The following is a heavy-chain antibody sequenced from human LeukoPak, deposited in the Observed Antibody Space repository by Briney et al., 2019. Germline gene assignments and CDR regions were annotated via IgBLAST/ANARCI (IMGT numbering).Heavy chain of an antibody. CDR3: AKDRGTMVRGVTIFDY. CDR1: GFTFSSYA. V-gene: IGHV3-23*01. Sequence: GRSLRLSRAASGFTFSSYAMGWVRQAPGKGLEWVSAISGSVGSTYYADSVKGRFTISRDNSKNTLYLQMNSLRAEDTAVYYCAKDRGTMVRGVTIFDYWGQGTLVTVSS. D-gene: IGHD3-10*01. J-gene: IGHJ4*02. CDR2: ISGSVGST.